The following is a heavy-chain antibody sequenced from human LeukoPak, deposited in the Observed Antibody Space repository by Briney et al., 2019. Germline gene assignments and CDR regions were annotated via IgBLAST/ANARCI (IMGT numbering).Heavy chain of an antibody. V-gene: IGHV3-7*03. CDR1: GFMFSSNW. D-gene: IGHD5-24*01. J-gene: IGHJ4*02. CDR3: AKEGRSLQTY. CDR2: IKEDGTET. Sequence: GGSLRLSCAASGFMFSSNWMSWVRLAPGKGLEWVANIKEDGTETYYMDSVKGRFTISRDNAKNSLYLQMNSLRVEDTAVCYCAKEGRSLQTYWGQGTLVTVSS.